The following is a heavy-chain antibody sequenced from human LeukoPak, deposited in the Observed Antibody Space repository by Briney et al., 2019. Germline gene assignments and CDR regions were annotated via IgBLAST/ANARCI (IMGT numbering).Heavy chain of an antibody. CDR2: FYGSGST. J-gene: IGHJ4*02. CDR1: GGSLNSYY. Sequence: TSETLSLTCTVSGGSLNSYYWSCLRQPPGEGREWIGCFYGSGSTNYNPSLKSRVTISVDTSKNQFSLKLISVTAADTAVYYCASTLQWLAFDYWGQGTLVTVSS. CDR3: ASTLQWLAFDY. V-gene: IGHV4-59*01. D-gene: IGHD6-19*01.